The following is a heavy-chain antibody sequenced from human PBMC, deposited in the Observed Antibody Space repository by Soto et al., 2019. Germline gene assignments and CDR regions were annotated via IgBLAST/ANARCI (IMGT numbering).Heavy chain of an antibody. CDR1: GFTFSSYA. Sequence: GGSLRLSCAASGFTFSSYAMSWVRQAPGKGLEWVSAISGSGGSTYYADSVKGRFTISRDNSKNTLYLQMNSLRAEDTAVYYCAKSPRYCSSTSCYGSGYFDYWGQGTLVTVSS. J-gene: IGHJ4*02. D-gene: IGHD2-2*01. CDR2: ISGSGGST. V-gene: IGHV3-23*01. CDR3: AKSPRYCSSTSCYGSGYFDY.